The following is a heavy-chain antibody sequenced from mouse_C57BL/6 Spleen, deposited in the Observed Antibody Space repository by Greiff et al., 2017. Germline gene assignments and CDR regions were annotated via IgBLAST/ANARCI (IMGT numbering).Heavy chain of an antibody. CDR2: ISSGSSTI. D-gene: IGHD1-1*01. V-gene: IGHV5-17*01. J-gene: IGHJ2*01. CDR3: ARIPPDYYGYYFDY. Sequence: EVKLQESGGGLVKPGGSLKLSCAASGFTFSDYGMHWVRQAPEKGLEWVAYISSGSSTIYYADTVKGRFTISRDNAKNTLFLQMTSLRSEDTAMYYCARIPPDYYGYYFDYWGQGTTLTVSS. CDR1: GFTFSDYG.